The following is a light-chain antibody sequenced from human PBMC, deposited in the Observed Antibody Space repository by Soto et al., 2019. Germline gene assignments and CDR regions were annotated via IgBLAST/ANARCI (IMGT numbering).Light chain of an antibody. CDR2: QTS. J-gene: IGKJ1*01. CDR1: QNISSW. Sequence: DIQMTHSPSTLSASVGDIVTITCRASQNISSWLAWYQQKPGKAPNLLIYQTSNLESGVPSRFSGRGSGTEFTLTITSLQPDDFATYYCQQYKRYSKTFGQGTKVDIK. CDR3: QQYKRYSKT. V-gene: IGKV1-5*03.